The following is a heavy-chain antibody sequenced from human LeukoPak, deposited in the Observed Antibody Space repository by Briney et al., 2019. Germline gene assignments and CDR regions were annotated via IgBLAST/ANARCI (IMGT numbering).Heavy chain of an antibody. D-gene: IGHD1-26*01. CDR3: ARASLSLVGVTGYFDY. J-gene: IGHJ4*02. CDR2: IYHSGST. V-gene: IGHV4-38-2*02. Sequence: SETLSLTCTVSGYSTSSGYYWGWIRQPPGKGLEWIGSIYHSGSTYYNPSLKSRVTISVDTSKNQFSLKLSSVTAADTAVYYCARASLSLVGVTGYFDYWGQGTLVTVSS. CDR1: GYSTSSGYY.